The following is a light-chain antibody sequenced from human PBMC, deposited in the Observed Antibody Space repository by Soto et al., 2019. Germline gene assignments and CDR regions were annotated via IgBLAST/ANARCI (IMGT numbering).Light chain of an antibody. Sequence: EIVMTQSPVTLSVSPGDRATLSCRASQSVSSNIAWYQQKPGQAPGLLIYAASTRATGIPARFSGSGSGTEFTLTISSLQSEDFAVYYCQQCDNWPWTFGQGTKVEIK. CDR2: AAS. CDR3: QQCDNWPWT. CDR1: QSVSSN. J-gene: IGKJ1*01. V-gene: IGKV3-15*01.